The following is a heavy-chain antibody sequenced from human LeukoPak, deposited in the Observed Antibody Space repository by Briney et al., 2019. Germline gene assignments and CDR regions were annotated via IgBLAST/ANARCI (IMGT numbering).Heavy chain of an antibody. D-gene: IGHD5-18*01. CDR1: GGSISNNNYY. CDR3: ARHPLLPTAPWVPNYFDY. CDR2: IFYSGST. Sequence: KSSETLSLTCTISGGSISNNNYYWGWIRQPPGKGLEWIGSIFYSGSTYYNPSLKSRVTISVDTSKNQFSLKLTSVTAADTAVYYCARHPLLPTAPWVPNYFDYWGQGTLVTVSS. J-gene: IGHJ4*02. V-gene: IGHV4-39*01.